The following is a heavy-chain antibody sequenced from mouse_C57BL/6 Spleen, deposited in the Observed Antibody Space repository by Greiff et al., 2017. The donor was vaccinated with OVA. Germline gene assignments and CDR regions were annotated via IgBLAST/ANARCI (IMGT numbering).Heavy chain of an antibody. V-gene: IGHV1-55*01. CDR1: GYTFTSYW. CDR2: IYPGSGST. J-gene: IGHJ2*01. CDR3: ARSAGQGYYLDY. Sequence: QVQVQQPGAELVKPGASVKLSCKASGYTFTSYWITWVKQRPGQGLEWIGDIYPGSGSTNYNEKFKSKATLTVDTSSSTAYMQLSSLTSEDSVVYYCARSAGQGYYLDYWGQGTTLTVSS. D-gene: IGHD3-3*01.